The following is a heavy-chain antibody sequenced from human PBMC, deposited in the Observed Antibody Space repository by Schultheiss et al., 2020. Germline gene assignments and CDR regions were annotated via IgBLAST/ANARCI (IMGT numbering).Heavy chain of an antibody. J-gene: IGHJ6*02. Sequence: SETLSLTCTVSGGSISSYYWSWIRQPPGKGLEWIGYIYYGGSTNYNPSLKSRVTISVDTSKNQFSLKLSSVTAADTAVYYCARLEGGYTVDVWGQGTTVTVSS. CDR1: GGSISSYY. CDR2: IYYGGST. D-gene: IGHD5-18*01. V-gene: IGHV4-59*08. CDR3: ARLEGGYTVDV.